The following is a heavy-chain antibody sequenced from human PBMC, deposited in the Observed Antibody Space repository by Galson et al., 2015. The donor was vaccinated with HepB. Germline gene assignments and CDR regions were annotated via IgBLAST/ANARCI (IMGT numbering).Heavy chain of an antibody. D-gene: IGHD2-15*01. CDR1: GFTFSSYG. CDR2: IWYDGSNK. V-gene: IGHV3-33*01. J-gene: IGHJ6*03. CDR3: ARDSVDCSGGSCYKIYYYYYYMDV. Sequence: SLRLSCAASGFTFSSYGMHWVRQAPGKGLEWVAVIWYDGSNKYYADSVKGRFTISRDNSKNTLYLQMNSLRAEDTAVYYCARDSVDCSGGSCYKIYYYYYYMDVWGKGTTVTVSS.